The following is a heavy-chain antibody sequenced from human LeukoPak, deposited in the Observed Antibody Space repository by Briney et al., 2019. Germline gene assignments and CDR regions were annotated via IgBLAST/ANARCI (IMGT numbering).Heavy chain of an antibody. CDR2: ISSSSSYI. J-gene: IGHJ5*02. Sequence: GGSLRLSCAASGFTFSSYSMNWVRQAPGKGLEWVSSISSSSSYIYYADSVKGRFTISRDNAKNSLYLQMNSLRAEDTAVYYCAREDACSGGSCYPPGWFDPWGQGTLVTVSS. CDR3: AREDACSGGSCYPPGWFDP. D-gene: IGHD2-15*01. V-gene: IGHV3-21*01. CDR1: GFTFSSYS.